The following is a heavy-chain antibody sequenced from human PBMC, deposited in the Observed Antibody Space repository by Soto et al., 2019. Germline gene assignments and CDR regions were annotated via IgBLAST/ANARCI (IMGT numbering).Heavy chain of an antibody. Sequence: GASVKVSCKASGYTFTSYAMHWVRQAPGQRLEWMGWINAGNGNTKYSQKFQGRVTITRDTSASTAYMELSSLRSEDTAVYYCARDRSTVTTANFDYWGQGTLVTSPQ. CDR3: ARDRSTVTTANFDY. V-gene: IGHV1-3*01. CDR1: GYTFTSYA. D-gene: IGHD4-17*01. CDR2: INAGNGNT. J-gene: IGHJ4*02.